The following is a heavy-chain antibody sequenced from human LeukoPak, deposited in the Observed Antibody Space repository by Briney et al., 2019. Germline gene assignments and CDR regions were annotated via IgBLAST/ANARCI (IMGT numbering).Heavy chain of an antibody. D-gene: IGHD3-22*01. CDR3: ARTRFKTAYSYDSSGYFLDY. V-gene: IGHV4-38-2*01. J-gene: IGHJ4*02. Sequence: SETLSLTCAVSGYSIIGCYYWGWIRQPPGRGREWVGSFYNGGSIYYNPSLKSRVTISIDTSKSQFSLKLSSVTAADTAVYYCARTRFKTAYSYDSSGYFLDYWGQGTLVTVSS. CDR1: GYSIIGCYY. CDR2: FYNGGSI.